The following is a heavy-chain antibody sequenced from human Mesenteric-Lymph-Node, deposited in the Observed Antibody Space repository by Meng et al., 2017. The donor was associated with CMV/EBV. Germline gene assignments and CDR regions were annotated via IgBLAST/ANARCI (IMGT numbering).Heavy chain of an antibody. CDR2: IYYTGST. D-gene: IGHD1-26*01. CDR3: ARDLVGPTIPLNDAFDI. V-gene: IGHV4-39*07. CDR1: GGSISSSSYH. Sequence: ESLKISCTVSGGSISSSSYHWGWIRQPPGRGLEWIGSIYYTGSTYYNPSLKSRVTISVDMSKKQFSLRLRSVTAADTAVYFCARDLVGPTIPLNDAFDIWGQGIVVTVSS. J-gene: IGHJ3*02.